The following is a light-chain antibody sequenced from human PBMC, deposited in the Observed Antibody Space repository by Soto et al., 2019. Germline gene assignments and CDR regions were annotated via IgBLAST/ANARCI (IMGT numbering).Light chain of an antibody. Sequence: DIQMTQSPSSLSASVGDRVTITCRASQGISSYLAWYQQKLGKVPKLLISAASTLQSGVPSRFSGSGSGTDFPLTSSSLQPEDGATYYCQKYSSVLTFGQGTRLEIK. J-gene: IGKJ5*01. CDR1: QGISSY. CDR2: AAS. V-gene: IGKV1-27*01. CDR3: QKYSSVLT.